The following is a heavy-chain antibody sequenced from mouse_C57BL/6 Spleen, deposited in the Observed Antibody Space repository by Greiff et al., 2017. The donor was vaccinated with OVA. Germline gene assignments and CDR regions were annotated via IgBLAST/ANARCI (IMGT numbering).Heavy chain of an antibody. V-gene: IGHV3-6*01. Sequence: ESGPGLVKPSQSLSLPCSVTGYSITSGYYWNWIRQFPGNKLEWMGYISYDGSNNYNPSLKNRISITRDTSKNQCFLKLNSMTTEDTATYYGARELVGRHFDYWGQGTTLTVSS. CDR2: ISYDGSN. CDR3: ARELVGRHFDY. J-gene: IGHJ2*01. CDR1: GYSITSGYY. D-gene: IGHD3-1*01.